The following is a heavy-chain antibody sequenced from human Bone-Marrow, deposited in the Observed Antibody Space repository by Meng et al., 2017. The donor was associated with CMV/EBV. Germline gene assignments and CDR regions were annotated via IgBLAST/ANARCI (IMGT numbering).Heavy chain of an antibody. V-gene: IGHV3-21*04. CDR2: ISSSSSYI. J-gene: IGHJ4*02. CDR1: GFTFSSYS. D-gene: IGHD3-3*01. Sequence: GESLKISCAASGFTFSSYSMNWVRQAPGKGLEWVSSISSSSSYIYYADSVKGRFTISRDNAKNSLYLQMNSLRAEDTALYHCAREVRAYDFWSGYQNWGQGTLVTVSS. CDR3: AREVRAYDFWSGYQN.